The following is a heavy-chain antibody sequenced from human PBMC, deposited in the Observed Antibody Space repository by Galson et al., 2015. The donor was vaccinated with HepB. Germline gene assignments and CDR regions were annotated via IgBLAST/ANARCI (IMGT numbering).Heavy chain of an antibody. CDR1: GFTFSSYA. D-gene: IGHD5-12*01. V-gene: IGHV3-64D*06. Sequence: SLRLSCAASGFTFSSYAMHWVRQAAGKGLDFVSAISSHGDSTYYADSVKGRFTISRDNSKNTLYLQMSSLRAEDTALYYCVKIQQEYSGYDYLDYWGQGTLVTVSS. CDR2: ISSHGDST. CDR3: VKIQQEYSGYDYLDY. J-gene: IGHJ4*02.